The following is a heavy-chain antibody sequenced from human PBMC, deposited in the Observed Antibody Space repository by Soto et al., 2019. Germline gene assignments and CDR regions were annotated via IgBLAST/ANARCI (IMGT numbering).Heavy chain of an antibody. J-gene: IGHJ4*02. V-gene: IGHV3-30*18. CDR3: VETPPVAGHNHFES. CDR2: ISSDGSYK. D-gene: IGHD6-19*01. Sequence: GGSLRLSCQASGFTFSSNAMHWVRQAPGKGLEWVAFISSDGSYKFFADSVKGRFTISRDNSKNTLFLEMNSLGAEDTALYFCVETPPVAGHNHFESWGQGALVTVSS. CDR1: GFTFSSNA.